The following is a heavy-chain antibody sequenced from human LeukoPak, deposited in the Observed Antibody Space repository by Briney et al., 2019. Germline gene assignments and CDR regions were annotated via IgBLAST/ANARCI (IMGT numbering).Heavy chain of an antibody. Sequence: GGSLRLSCAASGFTFSSYSMNWVRQAAGEGLEWFSAMRGGGGGTYYADSVKGLFTISRDNSRSTLYLQMNSLRAEDTAVYYCARPGRGAVAGYRRYYYYYMDVWGKGTTVTISS. CDR1: GFTFSSYS. CDR3: ARPGRGAVAGYRRYYYYYMDV. V-gene: IGHV3-23*01. CDR2: MRGGGGGT. D-gene: IGHD6-19*01. J-gene: IGHJ6*03.